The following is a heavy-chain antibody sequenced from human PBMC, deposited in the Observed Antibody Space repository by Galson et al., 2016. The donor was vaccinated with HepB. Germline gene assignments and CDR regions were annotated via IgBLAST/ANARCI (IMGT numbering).Heavy chain of an antibody. CDR3: ARDNSHCGRTSCIPTYRYFDL. J-gene: IGHJ2*01. CDR1: GISFSTFS. CDR2: ISSNGDFI. Sequence: SLRLSCAASGISFSTFSMNWVRQAPGQGLEWLSSISSNGDFINYADSVKGRFTISRDNADNSLFLHMSSLRAEDTAIYYCARDNSHCGRTSCIPTYRYFDLWGRGTLATVSS. D-gene: IGHD2-2*01. V-gene: IGHV3-21*01.